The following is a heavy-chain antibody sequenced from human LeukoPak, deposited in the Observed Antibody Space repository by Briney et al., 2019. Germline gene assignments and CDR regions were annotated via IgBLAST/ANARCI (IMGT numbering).Heavy chain of an antibody. D-gene: IGHD2-21*02. Sequence: GGSLRLSCAASGFTFSSYSMNWVRQAPGKGLELVSSISSSSSYIYYADSVKGRFTISRDNAKNSLYLQMNSLRAEDTAVYYCARAQSVVTAMFTSYCFDYWGQGTLVTVSS. J-gene: IGHJ4*02. CDR3: ARAQSVVTAMFTSYCFDY. CDR2: ISSSSSYI. V-gene: IGHV3-21*01. CDR1: GFTFSSYS.